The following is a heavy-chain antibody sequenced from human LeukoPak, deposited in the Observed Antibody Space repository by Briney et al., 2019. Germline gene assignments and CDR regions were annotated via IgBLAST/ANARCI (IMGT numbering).Heavy chain of an antibody. D-gene: IGHD6-13*01. CDR1: GFTFISYA. CDR3: AKDPKLAVKQQLLRGDY. V-gene: IGHV3-23*01. J-gene: IGHJ4*02. Sequence: GGSLRLSCAASGFTFISYARSWVRQAPGKGLEWVSAISGSGGSTYYADSVKGRFTISRDNSKNTLYLQMNSLRAEDTAMYYCAKDPKLAVKQQLLRGDYWGQGTLVTVSS. CDR2: ISGSGGST.